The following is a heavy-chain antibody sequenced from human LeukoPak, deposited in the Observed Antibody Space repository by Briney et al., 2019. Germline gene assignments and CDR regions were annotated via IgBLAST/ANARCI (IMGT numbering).Heavy chain of an antibody. V-gene: IGHV3-23*01. CDR1: GFTFSSYG. CDR3: AIFQISTSWPEYFQH. Sequence: PGGSLRLSCAASGFTFSSYGMHWVRQAPGKGLEWVSAISGSGGSTDYADSVKGRFTISRDNSKNTLYLQMNSLRAEDTAIYYCAIFQISTSWPEYFQHWGQGTLVTVSP. CDR2: ISGSGGST. J-gene: IGHJ1*01. D-gene: IGHD6-13*01.